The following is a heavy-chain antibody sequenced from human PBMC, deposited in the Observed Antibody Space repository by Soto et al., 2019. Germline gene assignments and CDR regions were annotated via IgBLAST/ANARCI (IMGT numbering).Heavy chain of an antibody. J-gene: IGHJ6*02. V-gene: IGHV1-3*01. Sequence: ASVKVSCKASGYSFTKYGLHWVRQAPGQRLEWMGWINPGNGDTKYSQKFQGRVTITRDTSATTAYMELSSLRSEDSAVFYCARTDCSSTSCYNYYYYGMDVWGQGTTVTVSS. CDR2: INPGNGDT. CDR1: GYSFTKYG. D-gene: IGHD2-2*01. CDR3: ARTDCSSTSCYNYYYYGMDV.